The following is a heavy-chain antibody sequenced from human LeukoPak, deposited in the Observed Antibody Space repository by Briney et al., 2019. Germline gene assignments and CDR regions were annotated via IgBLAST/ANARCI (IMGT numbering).Heavy chain of an antibody. CDR2: ISAYNGNT. D-gene: IGHD3-10*01. J-gene: IGHJ5*02. Sequence: ASVKVSCKASGYTFTSYGISWVRRAPGQGLEWMGWISAYNGNTNYAQKLQGRVTMTTDTSTSTAYMELRSLRSDDTAVYYCARLQGDVLLWFGEANNWFDPWGQGTLVTVSS. V-gene: IGHV1-18*01. CDR1: GYTFTSYG. CDR3: ARLQGDVLLWFGEANNWFDP.